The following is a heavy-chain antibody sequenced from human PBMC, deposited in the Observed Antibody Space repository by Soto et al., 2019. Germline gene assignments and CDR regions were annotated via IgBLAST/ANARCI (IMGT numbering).Heavy chain of an antibody. J-gene: IGHJ4*02. CDR2: IYYKGSA. Sequence: SETLSLTCTVSGGSVSSGSYYWSWIRQPPGKGLEWIAYIYYKGSANYNPSLKSRVTISLDTSKNQFSLKLNSVTAADTAVYFCARVNGGPYYSDYWGRGTLVTVSS. D-gene: IGHD2-8*01. CDR1: GGSVSSGSYY. V-gene: IGHV4-61*01. CDR3: ARVNGGPYYSDY.